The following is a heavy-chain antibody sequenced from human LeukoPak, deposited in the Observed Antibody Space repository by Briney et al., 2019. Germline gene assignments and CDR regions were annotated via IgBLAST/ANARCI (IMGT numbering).Heavy chain of an antibody. CDR1: GFTSSNYS. CDR3: ARDDFTPYYFDY. V-gene: IGHV3-11*04. D-gene: IGHD3/OR15-3a*01. CDR2: IRSIGSTI. J-gene: IGHJ4*02. Sequence: PGGSMRPSCPPSGFTSSNYSMSWIRQPPRKGLGWVSYIRSIGSTIYYADSVKGRFTISRDNGKNSLDLQMNSLRAEDTAVYYCARDDFTPYYFDYWGQGTLVTVSS.